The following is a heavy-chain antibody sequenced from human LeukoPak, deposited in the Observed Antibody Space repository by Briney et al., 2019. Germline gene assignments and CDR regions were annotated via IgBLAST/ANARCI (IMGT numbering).Heavy chain of an antibody. CDR1: GFTFNIYA. V-gene: IGHV3-23*01. Sequence: GGSLRLSCAASGFTFNIYAMNWVRQAPGKGLEWVAAISGSGVSTRDADSVKGRFTISRDISKNTLYLQMSSLRAEDTAVYYCAKDHMSSPVTYGYSFDSWGQGTLVTVSS. D-gene: IGHD5-18*01. CDR2: ISGSGVST. J-gene: IGHJ4*02. CDR3: AKDHMSSPVTYGYSFDS.